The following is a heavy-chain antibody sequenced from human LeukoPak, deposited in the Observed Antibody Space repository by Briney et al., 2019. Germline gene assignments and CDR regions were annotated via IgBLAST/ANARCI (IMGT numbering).Heavy chain of an antibody. CDR2: MNPNSGNT. Sequence: GASVKVSCKASGYTFTSYDISWVRQATGQGLEWMGWMNPNSGNTGYAQKFQGRVTMTRNTSISTAYMELSSLRSEDTAVYYCARGAIAAAGQEYFQHWGQGTLVTVSS. CDR3: ARGAIAAAGQEYFQH. CDR1: GYTFTSYD. D-gene: IGHD6-13*01. J-gene: IGHJ1*01. V-gene: IGHV1-8*01.